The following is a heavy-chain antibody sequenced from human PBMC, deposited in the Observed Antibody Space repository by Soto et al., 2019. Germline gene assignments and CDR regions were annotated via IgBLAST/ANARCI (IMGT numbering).Heavy chain of an antibody. Sequence: QVQLVESGGGVVQPGRSLRLSCAASGFTFRTYGMHWVRQAPGKGLEWVAVIWDDGSNKYYADSVKGRFTISRDNSKNTLYLQMNSLRAEDTAGYYCARDQGTLTTFYYYYAMDVWGQGTTVTVSS. CDR3: ARDQGTLTTFYYYYAMDV. D-gene: IGHD4-4*01. J-gene: IGHJ6*02. V-gene: IGHV3-33*01. CDR2: IWDDGSNK. CDR1: GFTFRTYG.